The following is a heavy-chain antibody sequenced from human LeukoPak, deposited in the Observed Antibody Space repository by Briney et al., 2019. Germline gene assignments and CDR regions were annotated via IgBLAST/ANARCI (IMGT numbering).Heavy chain of an antibody. V-gene: IGHV1-24*01. CDR3: ATGTLGTISVFDY. CDR2: FDPEDGET. Sequence: ASVKVSCKVSGYTLTELSMHWVRQAPGKGLEWMGGFDPEDGETIYAQKFQGRVTMTEDTSTDTAYMELSSLRSEDTAVHYCATGTLGTISVFDYWGQGTLVTVSS. J-gene: IGHJ4*02. D-gene: IGHD5-12*01. CDR1: GYTLTELS.